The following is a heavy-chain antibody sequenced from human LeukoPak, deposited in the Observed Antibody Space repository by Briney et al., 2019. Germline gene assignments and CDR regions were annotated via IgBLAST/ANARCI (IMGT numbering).Heavy chain of an antibody. CDR2: TYYRSKWYY. CDR1: GDSVSSNSAA. D-gene: IGHD1-26*01. J-gene: IGHJ4*02. CDR3: ARDPVGGSTIFDY. V-gene: IGHV6-1*01. Sequence: SQTLSLTCAISGDSVSSNSAAWNWIRQSPSRGLEWLGRTYYRSKWYYDYAVAVKSRISTNPDTSKNQFSLQLSSVTPEDTAVYYCARDPVGGSTIFDYWGQGTLVTVSS.